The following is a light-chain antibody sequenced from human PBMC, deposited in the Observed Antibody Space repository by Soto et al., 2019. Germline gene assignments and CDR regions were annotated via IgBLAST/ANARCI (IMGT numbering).Light chain of an antibody. CDR2: AAS. J-gene: IGKJ1*01. V-gene: IGKV1-8*01. CDR3: QQYVSDPPT. Sequence: AILMTQSPSSYSASTGDRVTITCRASQSVGTYLAWYQQKLGKAPKLLMYAASILQGGVPSRFSGRGSGTDCTLTIDSLQPEDFATYYCQQYVSDPPTFGQGTRVEVK. CDR1: QSVGTY.